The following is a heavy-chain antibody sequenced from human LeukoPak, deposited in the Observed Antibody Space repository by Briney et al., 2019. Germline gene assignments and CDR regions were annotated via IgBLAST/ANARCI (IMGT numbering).Heavy chain of an antibody. V-gene: IGHV3-23*01. J-gene: IGHJ4*02. D-gene: IGHD3-22*01. CDR3: VKGSSDSRPYYFDS. Sequence: GGSLRLSCAASRFTVSSNYMSWVRQAPGKGLEWVSAITGTGGNTYYADSVKGRFTISRDNSKSTLYLQMNSLRAEDTAVYYCVKGSSDSRPYYFDSWGQGTLVTVSS. CDR1: RFTVSSNY. CDR2: ITGTGGNT.